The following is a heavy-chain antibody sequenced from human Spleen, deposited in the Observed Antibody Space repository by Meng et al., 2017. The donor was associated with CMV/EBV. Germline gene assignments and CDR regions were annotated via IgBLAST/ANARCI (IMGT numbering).Heavy chain of an antibody. CDR2: IKQDGSEK. Sequence: GESLKISCAASGFTFSSYWMSWVRQAPGKGLEWVANIKQDGSEKYYVDSVKGRFTVSRDNAKNSLFLQMNSLRAEDTAVYYCARDNDYYDDNGYYSYGMDVWGPGTMVTVSS. J-gene: IGHJ6*02. V-gene: IGHV3-7*01. CDR1: GFTFSSYW. CDR3: ARDNDYYDDNGYYSYGMDV. D-gene: IGHD3-22*01.